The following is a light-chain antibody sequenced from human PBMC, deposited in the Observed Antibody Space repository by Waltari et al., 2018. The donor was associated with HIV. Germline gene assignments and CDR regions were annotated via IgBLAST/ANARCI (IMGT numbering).Light chain of an antibody. Sequence: PSVSGAPGQRVTISCTGSSSNIGAGYGVHWYQQLPGTAPKLLIYGNSNRPSGVPDRFSGSKSGTSASLAITGLQAEDEADYYCQSYDSSLSGSVFGGGTKLTVL. V-gene: IGLV1-40*01. CDR3: QSYDSSLSGSV. CDR1: SSNIGAGYG. J-gene: IGLJ3*02. CDR2: GNS.